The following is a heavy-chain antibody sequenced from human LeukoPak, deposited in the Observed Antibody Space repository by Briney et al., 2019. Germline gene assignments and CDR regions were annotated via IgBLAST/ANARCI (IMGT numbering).Heavy chain of an antibody. CDR3: ARGLPLNRWDSSGYASLPSLSI. CDR1: GGTFSSYA. D-gene: IGHD3-22*01. J-gene: IGHJ4*02. CDR2: IIPIFGTA. V-gene: IGHV1-69*13. Sequence: SVKVSCKASGGTFSSYAISWVRQAPGQGLEWMGGIIPIFGTANYAQKFQGRVTITADESTSTAYMELSSLRSEDTAVYYCARGLPLNRWDSSGYASLPSLSIWGQGTLVTVSS.